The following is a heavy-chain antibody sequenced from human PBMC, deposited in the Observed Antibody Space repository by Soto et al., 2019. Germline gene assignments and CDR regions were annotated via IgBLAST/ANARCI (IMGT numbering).Heavy chain of an antibody. CDR1: DFTFSSYS. Sequence: EVQLVESGGGLVQPGGSLRLSCAASDFTFSSYSMNWVRQAPGKGLEWVSYISSSSSTIYYADSVKGRFTIPRDNAKNSLYLQMNSLRAEDTAVYYCARAALYNWNDVSWFDPWGQGTLVTVSS. CDR2: ISSSSSTI. V-gene: IGHV3-48*01. J-gene: IGHJ5*02. D-gene: IGHD1-1*01. CDR3: ARAALYNWNDVSWFDP.